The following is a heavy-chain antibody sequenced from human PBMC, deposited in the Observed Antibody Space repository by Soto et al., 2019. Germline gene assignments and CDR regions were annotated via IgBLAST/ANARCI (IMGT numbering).Heavy chain of an antibody. CDR2: IDPSDSYT. CDR3: ARRGLAAGTYYGMDV. J-gene: IGHJ6*02. Sequence: GESLKISCKGSGYSFTSYWISWVRQMPGKGLEWMGRIDPSDSYTNYSPSFQGHVTISADKSISTAYLQWSSLKASDTAMYYCARRGLAAGTYYGMDVWGQGTTVTVSS. D-gene: IGHD6-13*01. V-gene: IGHV5-10-1*01. CDR1: GYSFTSYW.